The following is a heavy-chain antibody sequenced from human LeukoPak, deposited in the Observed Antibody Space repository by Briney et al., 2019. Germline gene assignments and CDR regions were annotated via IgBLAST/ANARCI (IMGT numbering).Heavy chain of an antibody. CDR3: ASFRNTDI. Sequence: GGSLRLSCSASGLTFSTYWMHWVRQAPGKGLVWVSRIDPDGNTVYADSVRGRFTVSRDNAKNTMYLQMNSMRVEDTALYYCASFRNTDIWGQGTTVTVSP. CDR2: IDPDGNT. J-gene: IGHJ3*02. V-gene: IGHV3-74*01. D-gene: IGHD2/OR15-2a*01. CDR1: GLTFSTYW.